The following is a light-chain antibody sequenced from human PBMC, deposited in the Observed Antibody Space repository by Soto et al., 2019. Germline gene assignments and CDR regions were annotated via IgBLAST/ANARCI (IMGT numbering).Light chain of an antibody. Sequence: EIVLTQSPGTLSLSPGERVTLSCRASQSVSSSYLAWYQQKPGQAPRLLIYGASSRATGIPDGFSGSGSGTDFTLTISRLEPEDFAVYYCQQYGSSPDTFGQGTKLEIK. CDR3: QQYGSSPDT. V-gene: IGKV3-20*01. J-gene: IGKJ2*01. CDR2: GAS. CDR1: QSVSSSY.